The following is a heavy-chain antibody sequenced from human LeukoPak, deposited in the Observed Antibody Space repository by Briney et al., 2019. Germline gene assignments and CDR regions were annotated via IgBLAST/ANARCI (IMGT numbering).Heavy chain of an antibody. CDR3: ARALCGGDCYYHYYFDY. CDR1: GYTFTSYD. D-gene: IGHD2-21*02. J-gene: IGHJ4*02. V-gene: IGHV1-8*03. CDR2: MNPNSGNT. Sequence: ASVKVSCKASGYTFTSYDINWVRQATGQGLEWMGWMNPNSGNTGYAQKFQGRVTITRNTSISTAYMELSSLRSEDTAVYYCARALCGGDCYYHYYFDYWGQGTLVTVSS.